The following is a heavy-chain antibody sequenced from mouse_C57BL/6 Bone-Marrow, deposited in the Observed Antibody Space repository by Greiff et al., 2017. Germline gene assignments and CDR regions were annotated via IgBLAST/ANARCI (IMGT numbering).Heavy chain of an antibody. Sequence: QVQLKQSGAELMKPGASVKLSCTATGYTFTGYWIEWVKQSPGHGLEWIGAILPGSGSTNYTEKFKGKATFTADTSSNTAYMQLSSLTTEDSAIYYCARWGYAMDYWGQGTSVTVSS. CDR2: ILPGSGST. J-gene: IGHJ4*01. V-gene: IGHV1-9*01. CDR1: GYTFTGYW. CDR3: ARWGYAMDY.